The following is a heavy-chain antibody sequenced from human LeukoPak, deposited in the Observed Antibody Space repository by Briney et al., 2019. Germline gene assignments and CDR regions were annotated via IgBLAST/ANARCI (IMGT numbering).Heavy chain of an antibody. CDR2: IIPIFGTA. J-gene: IGHJ4*02. CDR3: ARGWLAGTTVVTPYNY. Sequence: GSSVKVSCKASGGTFSSYAISWVRQAPGQGLEWMGGIIPIFGTANYAQKFQGRVTITADESTSTAYMELSSLRSEDTAVYYCARGWLAGTTVVTPYNYWGQGTLVTVSS. CDR1: GGTFSSYA. D-gene: IGHD4-23*01. V-gene: IGHV1-69*01.